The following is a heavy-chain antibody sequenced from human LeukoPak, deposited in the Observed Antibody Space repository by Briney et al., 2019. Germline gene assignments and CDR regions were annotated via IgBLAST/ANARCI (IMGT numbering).Heavy chain of an antibody. V-gene: IGHV4-30-4*01. CDR1: GGSISSGDYY. J-gene: IGHJ4*02. CDR2: IYYSGST. Sequence: SGTLSLTCGVSGGSISSGDYYWRWIRQPPGKGLEWIGYIYYSGSTYYNPSLKSRVTISVDTSKNQFSLKLSSVTAADTAVYYCARDTMVRGVDYWGQGTLVTVSS. D-gene: IGHD3-10*01. CDR3: ARDTMVRGVDY.